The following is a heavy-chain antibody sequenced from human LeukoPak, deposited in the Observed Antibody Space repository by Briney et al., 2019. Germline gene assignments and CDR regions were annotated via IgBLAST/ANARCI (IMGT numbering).Heavy chain of an antibody. Sequence: GRSLRLSCAASGFAFRSYGMHWVRQAPGKGLEWVAIISYNGNNQYYADSVKGRFTISRDNAKNSLYLQMNSLRAEDTAVYYCARGHSSGWYYFDYWGQGTLVTVSS. CDR3: ARGHSSGWYYFDY. J-gene: IGHJ4*02. CDR2: ISYNGNNQ. V-gene: IGHV3-30*03. CDR1: GFAFRSYG. D-gene: IGHD6-19*01.